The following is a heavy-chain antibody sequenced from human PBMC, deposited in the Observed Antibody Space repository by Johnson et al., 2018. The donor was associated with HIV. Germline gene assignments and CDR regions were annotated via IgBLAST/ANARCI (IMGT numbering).Heavy chain of an antibody. D-gene: IGHD1-7*01. CDR2: ISYDGSNK. Sequence: QVQLVESGGGVVQPGRSLRLSCAASGFTFSSYAMHWVRQAPGKGLEWVAVISYDGSNKYYADSVKGRFTISRDNSKNTLYLQINSLRAEDTAVYYCARDGTTTYAFDIWGQGTMVTVSS. CDR1: GFTFSSYA. V-gene: IGHV3-30-3*01. CDR3: ARDGTTTYAFDI. J-gene: IGHJ3*02.